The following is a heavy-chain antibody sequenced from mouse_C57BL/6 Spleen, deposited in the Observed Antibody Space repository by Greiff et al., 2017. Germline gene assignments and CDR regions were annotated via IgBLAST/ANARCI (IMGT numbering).Heavy chain of an antibody. V-gene: IGHV1-26*01. Sequence: EVTLLQSGPELVKPGASVKISCKASGYTFTDYYLNWVKQSPGKSLEWIGDINPNNGGTSYNQKFKGTATLTVDKSSSTAYMELRSLTSEDAAVYYCARYDPYWYFDVWGTGTTVTVSS. CDR1: GYTFTDYY. CDR3: ARYDPYWYFDV. J-gene: IGHJ1*03. D-gene: IGHD2-3*01. CDR2: INPNNGGT.